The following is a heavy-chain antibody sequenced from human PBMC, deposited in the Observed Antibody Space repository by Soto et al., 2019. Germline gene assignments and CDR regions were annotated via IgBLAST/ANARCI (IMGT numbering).Heavy chain of an antibody. CDR3: ARGGFCSGGSCYSNVNAFDI. V-gene: IGHV3-21*01. CDR2: ISSSSSYI. CDR1: GFTFSSYS. D-gene: IGHD2-15*01. J-gene: IGHJ3*02. Sequence: GGSLRLSCAASGFTFSSYSMNWVRQAPGKGLEWVSSISSSSSYIYYADSVKGRFTISRDNAKNSLYLQMNSLRAEDTAVYYCARGGFCSGGSCYSNVNAFDIWGQGTMVTVSS.